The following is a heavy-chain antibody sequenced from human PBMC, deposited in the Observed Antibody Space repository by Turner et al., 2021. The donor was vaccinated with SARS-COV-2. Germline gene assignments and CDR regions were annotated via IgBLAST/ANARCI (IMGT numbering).Heavy chain of an antibody. D-gene: IGHD3-16*01. CDR3: ARVEASWGKRGMDV. CDR1: GDSVSSSPNY. J-gene: IGHJ6*02. Sequence: QLQLQESGPGLLTPSETLSLTCTFSGDSVSSSPNYWGWIRQPPGKGLEWIATIYYGGSTYYNASLKSRVIVSLDTSKNQVSLKLTSVTAADTAVYYCARVEASWGKRGMDVWGQGTTVTVSS. CDR2: IYYGGST. V-gene: IGHV4-39*01.